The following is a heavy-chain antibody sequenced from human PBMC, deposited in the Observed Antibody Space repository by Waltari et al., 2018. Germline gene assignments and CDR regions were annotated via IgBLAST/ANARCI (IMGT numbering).Heavy chain of an antibody. Sequence: QVHLQQSGAGLLSPSPTLSLPSTVYGGSFTGYDWSWIRKPPGQGLEWSGDITQSGSTKYNPSLKSRVTMSVDTSKNQFSLNLSSVTAADTAVYYCARGESLYNSDWTPRGYYYYGMDVWGQGTTVTVSS. CDR3: ARGESLYNSDWTPRGYYYYGMDV. CDR2: ITQSGST. V-gene: IGHV4-34*01. J-gene: IGHJ6*02. CDR1: GGSFTGYD. D-gene: IGHD6-19*01.